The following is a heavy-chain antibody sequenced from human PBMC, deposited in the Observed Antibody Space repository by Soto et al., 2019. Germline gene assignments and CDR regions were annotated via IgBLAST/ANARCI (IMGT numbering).Heavy chain of an antibody. CDR2: ISSSSSYI. J-gene: IGHJ3*02. CDR3: ARDLDSSSWYHAFDI. CDR1: GFTFSSYS. Sequence: PGESLKISCAASGFTFSSYSMNWARQAPGKGLEWVSSISSSSSYIYYADSVKGRFTISRDNAKNSLYLQMNSLRAEDTAVYYCARDLDSSSWYHAFDIWGQGTMVTVSS. V-gene: IGHV3-21*01. D-gene: IGHD6-13*01.